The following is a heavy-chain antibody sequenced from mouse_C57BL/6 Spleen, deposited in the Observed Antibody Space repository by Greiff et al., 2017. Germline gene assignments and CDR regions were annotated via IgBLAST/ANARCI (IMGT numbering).Heavy chain of an antibody. CDR2: IRLKSDNYAT. CDR1: GFTFSNYW. D-gene: IGHD2-4*01. V-gene: IGHV6-3*01. Sequence: EVQRVESGGGLVQPGGSMKLSCVASGFTFSNYWMNWVRQSPEKGLEWVAQIRLKSDNYATHYAESVKGRFTISRDDSKSSVYLQMNNLRAKDTGIYYCTGLYDYDGYYYAMDDWGQGTSVTVSS. J-gene: IGHJ4*01. CDR3: TGLYDYDGYYYAMDD.